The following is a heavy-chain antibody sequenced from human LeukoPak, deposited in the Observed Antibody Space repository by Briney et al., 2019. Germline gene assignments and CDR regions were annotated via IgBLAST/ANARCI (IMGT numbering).Heavy chain of an antibody. D-gene: IGHD2-2*01. CDR2: INHSGST. CDR3: ARGRYCSSTSCPVRYYYYYYMDV. CDR1: GGSFSGYY. Sequence: SETLSLTCAVYGGSFSGYYWSWIRQPPGKGLEWIGEINHSGSTNYNPSLKSRVTISVDTSKNQFSLKLSSVTAADTAVYYCARGRYCSSTSCPVRYYYYYYMDVWGKGTTVTVSS. V-gene: IGHV4-34*01. J-gene: IGHJ6*03.